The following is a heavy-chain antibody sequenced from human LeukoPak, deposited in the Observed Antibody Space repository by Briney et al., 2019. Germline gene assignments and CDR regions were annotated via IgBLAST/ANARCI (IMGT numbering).Heavy chain of an antibody. D-gene: IGHD4-11*01. CDR1: GGSISSSSYY. V-gene: IGHV4-39*07. CDR3: ARVRYSNYDPPFDYYYYMDV. Sequence: PSETLSLTCTVSGGSISSSSYYWGWIRQPPGKGLEWIGSIYYSGSTYYNPSLKSRVTISVDTSKNQFSLKLSSVTAADTAVYYCARVRYSNYDPPFDYYYYMDVWGKGTTVTVSS. CDR2: IYYSGST. J-gene: IGHJ6*03.